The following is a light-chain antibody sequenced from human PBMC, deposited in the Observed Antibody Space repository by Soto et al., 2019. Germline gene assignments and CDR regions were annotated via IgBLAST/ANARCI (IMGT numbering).Light chain of an antibody. CDR3: QQSYSTPIT. J-gene: IGKJ5*01. CDR1: QSISGY. V-gene: IGKV1-39*01. CDR2: AAS. Sequence: EIQMTQSPSSLSASVVDRVTLTCRASQSISGYLNWYQQKPGKAPNLLIYAASSLQSGVPSRFSGSGSGTDFTLTINSLHPEDFATYYCQQSYSTPITFGQGTRLEIK.